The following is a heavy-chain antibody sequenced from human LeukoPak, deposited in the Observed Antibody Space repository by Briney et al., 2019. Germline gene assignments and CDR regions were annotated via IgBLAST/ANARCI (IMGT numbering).Heavy chain of an antibody. CDR2: IIPIFGTA. V-gene: IGHV1-69*05. D-gene: IGHD3-22*01. CDR3: AREVAYYYDSSGYYGQKNNWFDP. CDR1: GGTFSSYA. Sequence: SVKVSCKASGGTFSSYAISWVRQAPGQGLEWMGGIIPIFGTANYAQKFQGRVTITRDTSASTAYMELSSLRSEDTAVYYCAREVAYYYDSSGYYGQKNNWFDPWGQGTLVTVSS. J-gene: IGHJ5*02.